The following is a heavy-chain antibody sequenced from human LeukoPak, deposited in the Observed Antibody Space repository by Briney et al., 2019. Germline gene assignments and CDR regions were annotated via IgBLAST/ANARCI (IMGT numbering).Heavy chain of an antibody. CDR3: ARYYDILTGYSSFDY. CDR1: GYTFTSYG. J-gene: IGHJ4*02. CDR2: ISAYNGNT. D-gene: IGHD3-9*01. Sequence: GASVKVSCKASGYTFTSYGIGWVRQAPGQGLEWMGWISAYNGNTNYAQKLQGRVTMTTDTSTSTAYMELRSLRSDDTAVYYCARYYDILTGYSSFDYWGQGTLVTVSS. V-gene: IGHV1-18*01.